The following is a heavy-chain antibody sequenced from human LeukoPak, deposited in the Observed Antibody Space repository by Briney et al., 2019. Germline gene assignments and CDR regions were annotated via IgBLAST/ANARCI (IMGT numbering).Heavy chain of an antibody. CDR2: IDPNSGGT. D-gene: IGHD2-15*01. J-gene: IGHJ4*02. Sequence: ASVKVSCKASGYTFTGYYMHWVRQAPGQGLEWMGWIDPNSGGTNYAQKFQGRVTMTRDTSISTAYMELSRLRSDDTAVYYCARDVCSGGSCYSYLDYWGQGTLVTVSS. V-gene: IGHV1-2*02. CDR3: ARDVCSGGSCYSYLDY. CDR1: GYTFTGYY.